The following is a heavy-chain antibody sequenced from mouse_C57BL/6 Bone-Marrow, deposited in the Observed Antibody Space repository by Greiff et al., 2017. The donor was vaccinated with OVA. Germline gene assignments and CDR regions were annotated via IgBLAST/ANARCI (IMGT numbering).Heavy chain of an antibody. J-gene: IGHJ2*01. CDR3: AREGTTVH. Sequence: EVKLMESGGGLVKPGGSLKLSCAASGFTFSSYAMSWVRQTPEKRLEWVATISDGGSYTYYPDNVKGRFTISRDNAKNNLYLQMSHLKSEDTAMYYCAREGTTVHWGQGTTLTVSS. CDR2: ISDGGSYT. D-gene: IGHD1-1*01. V-gene: IGHV5-4*01. CDR1: GFTFSSYA.